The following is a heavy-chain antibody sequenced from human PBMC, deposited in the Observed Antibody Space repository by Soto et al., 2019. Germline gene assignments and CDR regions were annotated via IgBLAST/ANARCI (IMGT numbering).Heavy chain of an antibody. D-gene: IGHD6-19*01. J-gene: IGHJ4*02. V-gene: IGHV1-3*01. CDR3: ARDQRTRGKAMAGGY. Sequence: QVQLVQSGAEVKKPGASVKVSCKASGYTFTSYAMHWVRQAPGQSLEWMGWINAGNGNTKYSQKFQGRVTITRDTSASTPYMELSSLRAEDTAVYYCARDQRTRGKAMAGGYWGQVTLVTVSS. CDR1: GYTFTSYA. CDR2: INAGNGNT.